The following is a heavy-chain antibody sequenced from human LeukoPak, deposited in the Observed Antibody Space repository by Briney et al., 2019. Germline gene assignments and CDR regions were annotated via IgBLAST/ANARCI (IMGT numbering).Heavy chain of an antibody. CDR1: GGSISSYY. CDR3: AGGRRDSGSYGSFVYYYYYYMDV. CDR2: IYYSVST. D-gene: IGHD3-10*01. J-gene: IGHJ6*03. V-gene: IGHV4-59*03. Sequence: PSETLSLTCTVSGGSISSYYWSWIRQPPGKGLEWIGYIYYSVSTNYNPSLKSRVTISVDTSKNQFSLKLSSVTAADTAVYYCAGGRRDSGSYGSFVYYYYYYMDVWGKGTTVTVSS.